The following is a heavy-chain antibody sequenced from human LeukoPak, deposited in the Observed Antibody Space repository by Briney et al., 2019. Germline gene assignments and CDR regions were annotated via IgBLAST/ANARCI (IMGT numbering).Heavy chain of an antibody. J-gene: IGHJ4*02. CDR3: ARETYSRGHDY. V-gene: IGHV4-4*07. CDR1: AGSISHYY. CDR2: INPSGST. D-gene: IGHD6-19*01. Sequence: PSETLSLTCTVSAGSISHYYWSFLRQPAGKGLEWVGRINPSGSTNCNPSLKSRVTISIDKSMNQFSLRLSSVTAADTAVYFCARETYSRGHDYWGQGTLVTVSS.